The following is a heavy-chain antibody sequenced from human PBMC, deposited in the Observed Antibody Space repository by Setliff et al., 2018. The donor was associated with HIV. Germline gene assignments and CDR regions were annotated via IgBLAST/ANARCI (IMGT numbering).Heavy chain of an antibody. J-gene: IGHJ4*02. V-gene: IGHV4-59*08. CDR2: IYNSAST. Sequence: NPSETLSLTCTVSGDSISTDYWTWIRQPPGKGLEWIGYIYNSASTSYNPSLKSRVTISVDTSKNQFSLKLSSVTAADTAVYYCARHSPSDYWGQETLVTVSS. CDR3: ARHSPSDY. CDR1: GDSISTDY.